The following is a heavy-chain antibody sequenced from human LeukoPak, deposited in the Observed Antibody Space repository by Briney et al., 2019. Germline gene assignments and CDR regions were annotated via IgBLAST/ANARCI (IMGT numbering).Heavy chain of an antibody. Sequence: PGGSLRLSCVASGFTFSGFAMHWVRQAPGKGLEWVTVISYDGTNKYYADSVKGRFTISRDNSKSTLYLQMISLRAEDTAVYYCAKQSSPYYYGMDVWGQGTTVTVSS. D-gene: IGHD6-13*01. V-gene: IGHV3-30-3*02. CDR2: ISYDGTNK. CDR3: AKQSSPYYYGMDV. CDR1: GFTFSGFA. J-gene: IGHJ6*02.